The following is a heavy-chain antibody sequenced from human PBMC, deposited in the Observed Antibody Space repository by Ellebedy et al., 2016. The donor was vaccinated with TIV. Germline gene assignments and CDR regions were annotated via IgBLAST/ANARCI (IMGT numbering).Heavy chain of an antibody. CDR3: ARGHQLQFLFPFDY. D-gene: IGHD3-3*01. CDR1: GYSFTSYW. CDR2: IYPGDSDT. V-gene: IGHV5-51*01. J-gene: IGHJ4*02. Sequence: GESLKISCKGSGYSFTSYWIGWVRQMPGKGLEWMGIIYPGDSDTRYRPSFQGQVTISADKSISTAYPQWSSLKASDTAIYYCARGHQLQFLFPFDYWGQGTLVTVSS.